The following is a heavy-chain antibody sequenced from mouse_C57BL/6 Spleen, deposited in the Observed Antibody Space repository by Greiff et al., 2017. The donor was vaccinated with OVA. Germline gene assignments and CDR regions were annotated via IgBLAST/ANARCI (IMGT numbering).Heavy chain of an antibody. D-gene: IGHD3-2*02. CDR1: GFTFSNYW. V-gene: IGHV6-3*01. CDR2: IRLKSDNYAT. Sequence: EVKVEASGGGLVQPGGSMKLSCVASGFTFSNYWMNWVRQSPEQGLECVAPIRLKSDNYATPYAESVKGRFTISRDDSKSSVYLQMNNLRAEDTGIYYCTGDSGYVDYWGQGTTLTVSS. CDR3: TGDSGYVDY. J-gene: IGHJ2*01.